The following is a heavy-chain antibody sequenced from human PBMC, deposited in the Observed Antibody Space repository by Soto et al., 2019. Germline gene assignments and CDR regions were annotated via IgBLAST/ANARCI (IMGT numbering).Heavy chain of an antibody. CDR2: ISYDGSNK. CDR1: GFTFSSYG. V-gene: IGHV3-30*18. J-gene: IGHJ6*02. D-gene: IGHD2-15*01. CDR3: AKAGWNV. Sequence: GGSLRISCAASGFTFSSYGMHWVRQAPGKGLEWVAVISYDGSNKYYADSVKGRFTISRDNSKNTLYLQMNSLRAEDTAVYYCAKAGWNVWGQGTTVTVSS.